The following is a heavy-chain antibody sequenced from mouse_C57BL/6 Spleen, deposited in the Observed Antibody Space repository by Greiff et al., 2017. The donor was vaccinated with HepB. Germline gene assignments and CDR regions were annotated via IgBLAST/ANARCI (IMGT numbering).Heavy chain of an antibody. CDR3: ARSIDYSNLSYAMDY. V-gene: IGHV1-66*01. J-gene: IGHJ4*01. Sequence: VQLQQSGPELVKPGASVKISCKASGYSFTSYYIHWVKQRPGQGLEWIGWIYPGSGNTKYNEKFKGKATLTADTSSSTAYMPLSSLTSEDSAVYYCARSIDYSNLSYAMDYGGQGTSVTVSS. CDR1: GYSFTSYY. D-gene: IGHD2-5*01. CDR2: IYPGSGNT.